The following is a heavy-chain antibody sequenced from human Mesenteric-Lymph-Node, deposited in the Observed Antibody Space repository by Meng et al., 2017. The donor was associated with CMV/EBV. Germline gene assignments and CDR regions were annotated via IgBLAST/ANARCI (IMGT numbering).Heavy chain of an antibody. CDR3: ARDRGCSSTSCYRGMDV. D-gene: IGHD2-2*01. J-gene: IGHJ6*02. CDR1: GFTFSSYW. CDR2: IKQDGSEK. Sequence: GESLKISCAASGFTFSSYWMSWVRQAPGKGLEWVANIKQDGSEKYYVDSVKGRFTISRDNAKNSLYLQMNSLRAEDTAVYYCARDRGCSSTSCYRGMDVWGQGTTVTVSS. V-gene: IGHV3-7*01.